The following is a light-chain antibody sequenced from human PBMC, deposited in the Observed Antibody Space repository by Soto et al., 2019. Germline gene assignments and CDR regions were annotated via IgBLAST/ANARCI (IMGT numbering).Light chain of an antibody. CDR1: QDITNY. V-gene: IGKV1-33*01. Sequence: DIQMTQSPSSLSASVGDRVTITCQASQDITNYLNWYQQTPGKAPKLLIYDASNLETGVPSRFTGSGSGTDFTFTITSLQPEDFATYYCQQYDNLPWTFGQGTKVEIK. CDR3: QQYDNLPWT. J-gene: IGKJ1*01. CDR2: DAS.